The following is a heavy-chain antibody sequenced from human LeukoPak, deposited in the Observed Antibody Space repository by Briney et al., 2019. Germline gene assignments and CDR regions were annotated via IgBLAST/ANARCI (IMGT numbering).Heavy chain of an antibody. CDR1: GFTFSSYG. CDR3: AKYGEQSSGWYNS. D-gene: IGHD6-19*01. Sequence: PGGSLRLSCAASGFTFSSYGMHWVRQAPGKGLEWVAFIRYDGSNKYYADSVKGRFTISRDNSKNTLYLQINSLRAEDTAVYYCAKYGEQSSGWYNSWGQGTLVTVSS. V-gene: IGHV3-30*02. CDR2: IRYDGSNK. J-gene: IGHJ5*01.